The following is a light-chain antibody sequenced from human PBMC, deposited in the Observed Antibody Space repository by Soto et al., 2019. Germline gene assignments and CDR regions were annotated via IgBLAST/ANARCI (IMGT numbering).Light chain of an antibody. CDR3: SSYTRSSTYV. Sequence: QSALTQPASVSGSPGQSITISCTGTSSDVGGYNYVSLYQQHPGKAPKLMIYEVSNRPSGVSNRLYGSKSGNSASLTISGLQAEDEADYYCSSYTRSSTYVFGTGTKLT. CDR2: EVS. CDR1: SSDVGGYNY. J-gene: IGLJ1*01. V-gene: IGLV2-14*01.